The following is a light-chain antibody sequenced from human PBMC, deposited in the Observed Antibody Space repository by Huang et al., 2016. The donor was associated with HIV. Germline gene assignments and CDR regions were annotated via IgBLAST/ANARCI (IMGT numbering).Light chain of an antibody. CDR3: QHYDSLPPWT. CDR2: DAS. J-gene: IGKJ1*01. V-gene: IGKV1-33*01. Sequence: DIQMTRSPSSLSASVGDRVTITCQASQDIGKYLNWYQQKPGQVPKLLIFDASNLETGVPSRFSGSGSGTDFTFTITTLQPEDIATYYCQHYDSLPPWTFGQGTRVQI. CDR1: QDIGKY.